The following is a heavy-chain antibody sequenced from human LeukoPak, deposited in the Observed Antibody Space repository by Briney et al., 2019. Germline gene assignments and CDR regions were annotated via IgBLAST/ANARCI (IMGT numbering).Heavy chain of an antibody. CDR3: ARGGSGWMISAFDT. Sequence: SETLSLTCTVSGGSISSYYWSWIRQPPGKGLEWIGYIYYSGSTNYNPSLKSRVTISVDTSKNQFSLKLSSVTAADTAVYYCARGGSGWMISAFDTWGQGTMVTVSS. CDR1: GGSISSYY. V-gene: IGHV4-59*01. D-gene: IGHD6-19*01. J-gene: IGHJ3*02. CDR2: IYYSGST.